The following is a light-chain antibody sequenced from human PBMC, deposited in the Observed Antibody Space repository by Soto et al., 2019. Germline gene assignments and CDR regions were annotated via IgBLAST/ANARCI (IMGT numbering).Light chain of an antibody. CDR1: SSNIGSNT. V-gene: IGLV1-44*01. CDR3: ASWDDSLNGVV. J-gene: IGLJ2*01. Sequence: QSVLTQPPSASGTPGQRVTISCCGSSSNIGSNTVNWYQQLPGTAPKLLIYNDHQRPSGVPDRFSGSKSGTSASLAISGLQSEDEADYHRASWDDSLNGVVFGGRTKVTVL. CDR2: NDH.